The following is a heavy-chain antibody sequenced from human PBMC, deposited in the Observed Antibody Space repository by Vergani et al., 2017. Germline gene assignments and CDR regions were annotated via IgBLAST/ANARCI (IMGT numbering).Heavy chain of an antibody. CDR1: GGSISSGGYS. V-gene: IGHV4-30-2*01. D-gene: IGHD1-26*01. Sequence: QLQLQESGSGLVKPSQTLSLTCAVSGGSISSGGYSWSWIRQPPGKGLEWIGYIYHSGSTYYNPSLKSRVTISVDRSKNQFSLKLSSVTAADTAVYSCAAQWEQQYYFDYWGQGTLVTVSS. CDR3: AAQWEQQYYFDY. J-gene: IGHJ4*02. CDR2: IYHSGST.